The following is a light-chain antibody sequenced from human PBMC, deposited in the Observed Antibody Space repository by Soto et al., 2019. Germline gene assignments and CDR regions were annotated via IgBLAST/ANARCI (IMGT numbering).Light chain of an antibody. Sequence: ASVGDRVTITCRASQGISSYLAWSQQKPGRAPNLLIYGASTLQSGVPSRFSGSGSGTDFTLTISKLQPEDFATYYCQQLNAYPLTFGQGTRLE. CDR3: QQLNAYPLT. CDR1: QGISSY. CDR2: GAS. V-gene: IGKV1-9*01. J-gene: IGKJ5*01.